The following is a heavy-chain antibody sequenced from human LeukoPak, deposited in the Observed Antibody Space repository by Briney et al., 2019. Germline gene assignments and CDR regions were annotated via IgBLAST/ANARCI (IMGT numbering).Heavy chain of an antibody. D-gene: IGHD3-10*01. CDR3: ARDSSMLRGPLVIYYCYF. V-gene: IGHV3-23*01. J-gene: IGHJ4*02. CDR2: ISGGGDAT. Sequence: GGPLRLSCAASGFTFDDYAMHWVRQAPGKGLEWVSTISGGGDATYYADSVKGRFTISRDKSKNTLYLQMNSLRVEDTAVYYCARDSSMLRGPLVIYYCYFWGQGTLVTVSS. CDR1: GFTFDDYA.